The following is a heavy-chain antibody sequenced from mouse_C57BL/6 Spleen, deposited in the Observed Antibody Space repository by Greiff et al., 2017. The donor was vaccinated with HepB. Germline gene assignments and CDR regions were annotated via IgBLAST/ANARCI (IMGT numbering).Heavy chain of an antibody. D-gene: IGHD1-1*01. V-gene: IGHV1-50*01. CDR2: IDPSDSYT. CDR3: TRHSHYCGSSYKTDY. Sequence: VQLQQPGAELVKPGASVKLSCKASGYTFTSYWMQWVKQRPGQGLEWIGEIDPSDSYTNYNQKFKGKATLTVDTSSSTASMQRSSLTSEDSAVYYCTRHSHYCGSSYKTDYWGQGTTLTVSS. CDR1: GYTFTSYW. J-gene: IGHJ2*01.